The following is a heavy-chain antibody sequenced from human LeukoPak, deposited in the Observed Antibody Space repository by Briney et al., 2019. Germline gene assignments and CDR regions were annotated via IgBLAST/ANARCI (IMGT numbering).Heavy chain of an antibody. D-gene: IGHD2-2*01. V-gene: IGHV1-46*01. CDR3: ARGDIVVVPTDY. CDR2: INPNGGRT. J-gene: IGHJ4*02. CDR1: EDTFTNYY. Sequence: ASVKVSCKASEDTFTNYYMHWVRQAPGQGLEWLGLINPNGGRTAYAQKLQGRVTMTTDTSTSTAYMELRSLRSDDTAVYFCARGDIVVVPTDYWGQGTLVTVSS.